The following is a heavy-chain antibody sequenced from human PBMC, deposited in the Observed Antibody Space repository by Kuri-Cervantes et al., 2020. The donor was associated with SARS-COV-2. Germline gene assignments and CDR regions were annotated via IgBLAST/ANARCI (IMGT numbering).Heavy chain of an antibody. CDR3: AKVAKYYDFWSGPSAAYYFDY. D-gene: IGHD3-3*01. CDR1: GFTFSSYA. Sequence: GGSLRLSCAASGFTFSSYAMSWVRRAPGKGLEWVSVIYSGGSSTYYADSVKGRFTISRDNSKNTLYLQMNSLRAEDTAVYYCAKVAKYYDFWSGPSAAYYFDYWGQGTLVTVSS. V-gene: IGHV3-23*03. CDR2: IYSGGSST. J-gene: IGHJ4*02.